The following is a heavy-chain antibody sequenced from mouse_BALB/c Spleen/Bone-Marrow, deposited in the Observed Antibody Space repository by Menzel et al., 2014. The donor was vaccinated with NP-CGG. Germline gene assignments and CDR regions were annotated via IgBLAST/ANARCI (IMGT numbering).Heavy chain of an antibody. CDR2: INPSNGGT. Sequence: VQLQQSGAELVKPGAPVKLSCEASGYTFTSYYMYWVKQRPGQGLEWIGEINPSNGGTNFNEKFKSKATLTVDKSSSTAYIKLSSRKSEDSAVYYCTRREYYRYDRAMDYWGQGPSVTVSS. CDR3: TRREYYRYDRAMDY. CDR1: GYTFTSYY. J-gene: IGHJ4*01. D-gene: IGHD2-14*01. V-gene: IGHV1S81*02.